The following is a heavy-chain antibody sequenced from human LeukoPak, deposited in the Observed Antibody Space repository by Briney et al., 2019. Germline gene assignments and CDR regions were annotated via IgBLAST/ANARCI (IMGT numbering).Heavy chain of an antibody. CDR2: ISWNSGSI. D-gene: IGHD3-3*01. CDR3: AKAATIFLADAFDI. J-gene: IGHJ3*02. CDR1: GFTFDDYA. Sequence: PGGSLRLSCAASGFTFDDYAMHWVRQAPGKGLEWVSGISWNSGSIGYADSVKGRFTISRDNAKNSLYLQMNSLRAEDAALYYCAKAATIFLADAFDIWGQGTMVTVSS. V-gene: IGHV3-9*01.